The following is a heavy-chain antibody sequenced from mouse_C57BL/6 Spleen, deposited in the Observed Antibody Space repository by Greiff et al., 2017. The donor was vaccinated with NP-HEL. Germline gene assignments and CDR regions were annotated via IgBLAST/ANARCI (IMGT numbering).Heavy chain of an antibody. Sequence: EVQRVESGPELVKPGASVKMSCKASGYTFTDYNMHWVKQSHGKSLEWIGYINPNNGGTSYNQKFKGKATLTVNKSSSTAYMELRSLTSEDSAVYYCARVENWDYFDYWGQGTTLTVSS. CDR3: ARVENWDYFDY. D-gene: IGHD4-1*01. V-gene: IGHV1-22*01. CDR1: GYTFTDYN. J-gene: IGHJ2*01. CDR2: INPNNGGT.